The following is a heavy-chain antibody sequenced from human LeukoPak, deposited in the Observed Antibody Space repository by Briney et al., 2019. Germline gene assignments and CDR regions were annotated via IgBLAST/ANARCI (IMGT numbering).Heavy chain of an antibody. CDR1: GYSISSGYY. CDR3: AREPYCGGDCYSVDDAFDI. V-gene: IGHV4-38-2*02. Sequence: SSETLSLTCTVSGYSISSGYYWSWIRQPPGKGLEWIGEINHSGSTNYNPSLKSRVTISVDTSKNQFSLKLSSVTAADTAVYYCAREPYCGGDCYSVDDAFDIWGQGTMVTVSS. CDR2: INHSGST. J-gene: IGHJ3*02. D-gene: IGHD2-21*02.